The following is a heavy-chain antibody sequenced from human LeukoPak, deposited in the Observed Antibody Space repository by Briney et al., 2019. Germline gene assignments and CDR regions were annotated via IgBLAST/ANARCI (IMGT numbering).Heavy chain of an antibody. CDR1: GGSISSYY. Sequence: SETLSLTCTVSGGSISSYYWSWIRQPPGKGLEWIGYIYYSGSTNYNPSLKSRVTVSVDTSRNQVSLKLRSVTAADTAVYYCARDVGASNFDYWGQGILVTVSS. D-gene: IGHD1-26*01. J-gene: IGHJ4*02. V-gene: IGHV4-59*12. CDR3: ARDVGASNFDY. CDR2: IYYSGST.